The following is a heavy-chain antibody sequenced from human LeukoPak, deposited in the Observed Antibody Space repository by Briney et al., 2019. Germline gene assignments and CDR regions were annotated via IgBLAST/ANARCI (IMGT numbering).Heavy chain of an antibody. CDR1: GFTFSTDT. D-gene: IGHD2-15*01. CDR3: AKGGVAVTAPDC. V-gene: IGHV3-23*01. J-gene: IGHJ4*02. CDR2: IRGNGGSI. Sequence: GGSLRLSCVASGFTFSTDTMSWVRQAPGKGLEWVSRIRGNGGSIDYADSAKGRFTISRDNSKNTLYLQMSSLRAEDTAVYYCAKGGVAVTAPDCWGQGTLVTVSS.